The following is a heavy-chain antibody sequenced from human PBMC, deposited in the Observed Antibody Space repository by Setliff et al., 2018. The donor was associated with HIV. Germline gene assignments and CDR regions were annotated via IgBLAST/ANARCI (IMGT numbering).Heavy chain of an antibody. CDR3: TRGPLLAGLGPYYFDH. Sequence: SVTVSCKASGGGVSNHVISLVRQAPGRGLEWMGGIIPIFGTADYAQKFKGRVTITADESTWAAYLELSRLISEDTAVYYCTRGPLLAGLGPYYFDHWGQGTLVTVSS. D-gene: IGHD2-21*01. CDR1: GGGVSNHV. V-gene: IGHV1-69*13. CDR2: IIPIFGTA. J-gene: IGHJ4*02.